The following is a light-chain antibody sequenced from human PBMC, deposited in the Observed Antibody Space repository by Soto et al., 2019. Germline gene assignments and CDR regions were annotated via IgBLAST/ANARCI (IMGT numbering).Light chain of an antibody. V-gene: IGLV7-46*01. CDR1: TGAVTSGHD. J-gene: IGLJ3*02. Sequence: QAVVTQEPSLPVSPGGTVTLTCVSSTGAVTSGHDPYGFQQKPGQAPRTLIYDTRTKYSWTPARFSGSLIGGKAALTLSGAQPEDEADYSCCLASSGVWVLGGGTKLTVL. CDR3: CLASSGVWV. CDR2: DTR.